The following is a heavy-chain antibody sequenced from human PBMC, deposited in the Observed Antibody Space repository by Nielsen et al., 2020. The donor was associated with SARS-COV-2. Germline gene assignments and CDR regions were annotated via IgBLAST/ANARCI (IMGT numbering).Heavy chain of an antibody. CDR2: IYYSGST. V-gene: IGHV4-59*12. D-gene: IGHD3-10*01. Sequence: RQAPGKGLEWIGYIYYSGSTNYNPYLKSRVTISVDTSKNQFSLKLSSVTAADTAVYYCARGLGDGSGSYPVRALGYYYMDVWGKGTTVTVSS. CDR3: ARGLGDGSGSYPVRALGYYYMDV. J-gene: IGHJ6*03.